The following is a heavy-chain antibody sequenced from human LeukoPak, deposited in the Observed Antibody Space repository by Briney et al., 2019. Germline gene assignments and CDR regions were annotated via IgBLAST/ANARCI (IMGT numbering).Heavy chain of an antibody. CDR1: GFTFDDYA. Sequence: GGSLRLSCAASGFTFDDYAMSWVRQAPGKGLEWVSAISGSGGSTYYADSVKGRFTISRDNSKNTLYLQMNSLRAEDTAVYYCARTDYGDTSWGQGTLVTVSS. CDR3: ARTDYGDTS. J-gene: IGHJ4*02. CDR2: ISGSGGST. V-gene: IGHV3-23*01. D-gene: IGHD4-17*01.